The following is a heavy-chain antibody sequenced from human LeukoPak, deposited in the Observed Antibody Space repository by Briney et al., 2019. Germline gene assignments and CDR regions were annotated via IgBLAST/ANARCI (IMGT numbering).Heavy chain of an antibody. J-gene: IGHJ4*02. CDR1: GYSISSGYY. V-gene: IGHV4-38-2*01. CDR2: IYHSGST. Sequence: KPSETLSLTCAVSGYSISSGYYWGWIRQPPGKGLEWIGSIYHSGSTYYNPSLKGRVTISVDTSKNQFSLKVTSVTAADTAVYYCARRTGSGSYYVDFWGQGTVVTVSS. D-gene: IGHD3-10*01. CDR3: ARRTGSGSYYVDF.